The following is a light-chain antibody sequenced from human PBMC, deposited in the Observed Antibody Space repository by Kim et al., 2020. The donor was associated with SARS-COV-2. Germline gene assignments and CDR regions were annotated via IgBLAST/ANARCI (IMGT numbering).Light chain of an antibody. CDR2: KAS. J-gene: IGKJ1*01. CDR1: QSISDW. V-gene: IGKV1-5*03. Sequence: DIQMTQSPSTLSASVGDRVTITCRASQSISDWLAWYQQKPGKAPKLLIYKASSLKSEVPSRFSGSGFGTEFTLTISSLQPDDFATYYCQQYNSYSTFGQGTKVDIK. CDR3: QQYNSYST.